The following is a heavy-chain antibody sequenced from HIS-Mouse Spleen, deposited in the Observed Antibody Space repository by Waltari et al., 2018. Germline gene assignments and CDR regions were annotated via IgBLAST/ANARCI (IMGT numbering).Heavy chain of an antibody. J-gene: IGHJ3*02. CDR3: ARDFHDFWSGYYGGDKKHDAFDI. Sequence: QVQLQESGPGLVKPSETLSLTCPVPGGSISSYYWSWIRQPPGKGRGWIGRIYTRGGTNYNPSLKSRVTMSVDTSKNQFSLKLSSVTAADTAVYYCARDFHDFWSGYYGGDKKHDAFDIWGQGTMVTVSS. D-gene: IGHD3-3*01. V-gene: IGHV4-4*07. CDR1: GGSISSYY. CDR2: IYTRGGT.